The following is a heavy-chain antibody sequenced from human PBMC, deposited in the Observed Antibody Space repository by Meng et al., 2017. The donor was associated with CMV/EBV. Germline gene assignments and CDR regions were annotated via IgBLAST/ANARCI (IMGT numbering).Heavy chain of an antibody. D-gene: IGHD3-22*01. CDR1: GFTFSSYW. Sequence: GGSLRLSCAASGFTFSSYWMSWVRQAPGKGLEWVSGISWNSGSIGYADSVKGRFTISRDNAKNSLYLQMNSLRAEDTALYYCAKDIANYYDSSGDLDYWGQGTLVTVSS. CDR2: ISWNSGSI. V-gene: IGHV3-9*01. J-gene: IGHJ4*02. CDR3: AKDIANYYDSSGDLDY.